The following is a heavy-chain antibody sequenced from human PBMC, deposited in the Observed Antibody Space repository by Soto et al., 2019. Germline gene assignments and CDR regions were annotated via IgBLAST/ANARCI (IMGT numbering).Heavy chain of an antibody. D-gene: IGHD7-27*01. CDR2: IYHSGST. CDR1: GGSMSSYY. CDR3: ARHPGASFDF. Sequence: SETLSLTCTVSGGSMSSYYWSWIRQPPGKRLEWLGYIYHSGSTYYNPSLKGRITISLDTSKNQFSLKLSSVTAADSAGYYCARHPGASFDFWGRGTLVTVSS. V-gene: IGHV4-59*01. J-gene: IGHJ4*02.